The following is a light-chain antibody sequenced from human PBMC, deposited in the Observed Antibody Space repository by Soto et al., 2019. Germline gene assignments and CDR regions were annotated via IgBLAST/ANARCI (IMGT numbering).Light chain of an antibody. CDR1: QTFTTS. CDR2: GAS. Sequence: EIVLTQSPATLSLSPGERATLSCRASQTFTTSSLAWYQQKPGQAPRLLISGASNRATGIPARFSGSGSGTEFTLTISSLQSEDFAVYYCQQYNNWPPYTFGQGTKVDIK. CDR3: QQYNNWPPYT. V-gene: IGKV3-15*01. J-gene: IGKJ2*01.